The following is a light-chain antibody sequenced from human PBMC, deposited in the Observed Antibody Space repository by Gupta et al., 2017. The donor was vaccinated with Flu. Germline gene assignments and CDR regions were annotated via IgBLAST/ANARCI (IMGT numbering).Light chain of an antibody. Sequence: SLPVTLARLASISDRSSQGLVNSDGTTDVQAFQQMPCQSPRRLNWNVCNRESGVPGRFSGCGSGSDFTVTISRVEAEYVGVYDSRQCEHWAQRLGQGTKMETK. CDR1: QGLVNSDGTTD. CDR3: RQCEHWAQR. J-gene: IGKJ1*01. CDR2: NVC. V-gene: IGKV2-30*01.